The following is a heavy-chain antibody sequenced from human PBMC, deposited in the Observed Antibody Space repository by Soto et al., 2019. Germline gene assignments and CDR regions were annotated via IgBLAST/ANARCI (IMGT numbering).Heavy chain of an antibody. V-gene: IGHV3-23*01. D-gene: IGHD3-22*01. Sequence: GGSLRLSCAASGFTFGDYTVHWVRQAPGKGLEWVTGISGNGGSAYHADSVKGRFTISRDNSKNTLYLQMNSLRAEDTAVYYCAKDIGYYDSSGPHCFDYWGQGTLVTVSS. CDR2: ISGNGGSA. J-gene: IGHJ4*02. CDR3: AKDIGYYDSSGPHCFDY. CDR1: GFTFGDYT.